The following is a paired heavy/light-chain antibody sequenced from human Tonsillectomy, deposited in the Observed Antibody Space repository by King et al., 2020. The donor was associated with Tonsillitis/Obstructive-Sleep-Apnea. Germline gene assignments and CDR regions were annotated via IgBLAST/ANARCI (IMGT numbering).Heavy chain of an antibody. Sequence: EVRLFESGGRLIQPGGSLRLSCAASGFTFRDYAMSWVRQAPGKGLEWVSTLGAVVGETLYADSVKGRFTISRDSSKTILYLQMDGLRVEDTAVYYCAKDQTYEPEFDVWGQGTLVTVSA. CDR2: LGAVVGET. CDR1: GFTFRDYA. V-gene: IGHV3-23*01. CDR3: AKDQTYEPEFDV. J-gene: IGHJ4*02. D-gene: IGHD2-8*01.
Light chain of an antibody. CDR2: EDS. V-gene: IGLV3-10*01. Sequence: SYELTQPPSVSVSPGQTARITCSGDALPKKYAYWYQQKSGQAPVMVIYEDSKRPSAIPERISGSSSGTMATLTISGAQVEDEADYYCCSTDSSGDHWMFGGGTKLTVL. CDR1: ALPKKY. J-gene: IGLJ3*02. CDR3: CSTDSSGDHWM.